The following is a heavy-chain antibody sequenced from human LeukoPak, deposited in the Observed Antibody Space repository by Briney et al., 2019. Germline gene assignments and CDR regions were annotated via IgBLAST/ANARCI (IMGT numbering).Heavy chain of an antibody. CDR1: GYTFTGYY. Sequence: ASVKVSCKASGYTFTGYYMHWVRQAPGQGLEWMGWINPNSGGTNYAQKFQGRVTMTRDTSISTAYMELSRLRSDDTAVYYCARGGIGYYYDSSDSYFDYWGQGTLVTVSS. CDR2: INPNSGGT. J-gene: IGHJ4*02. D-gene: IGHD3-22*01. CDR3: ARGGIGYYYDSSDSYFDY. V-gene: IGHV1-2*02.